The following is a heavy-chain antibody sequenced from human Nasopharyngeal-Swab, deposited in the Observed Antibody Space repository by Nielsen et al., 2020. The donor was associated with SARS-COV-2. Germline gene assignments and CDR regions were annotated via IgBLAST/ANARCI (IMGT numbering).Heavy chain of an antibody. CDR1: GFTFGHYA. J-gene: IGHJ2*01. D-gene: IGHD2-8*01. CDR3: AKRLYGDL. Sequence: GGSLRLSCAASGFTFGHYAVIWVRQAPGKGLEWVSSMTVGAGGTSYADSVKGRFTISVDSSKNILYLQMNSLRAEDTAIYYCAKRLYGDLWGRGTLVTSPQ. V-gene: IGHV3-23*01. CDR2: MTVGAGGT.